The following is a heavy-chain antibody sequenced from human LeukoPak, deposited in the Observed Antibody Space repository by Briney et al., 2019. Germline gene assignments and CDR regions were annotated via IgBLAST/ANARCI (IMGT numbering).Heavy chain of an antibody. J-gene: IGHJ5*02. V-gene: IGHV4-34*01. CDR3: SYHYASGSYNP. CDR1: GGSFSGYY. Sequence: SETLSLTCAVYGGSFSGYYWSWIRQPPGKGLEWIGEINHSGSTNYNPSLKSRVTISVDTSKMQLSLWLSSVSAADTAVYYCSYHYASGSYNPWGQGTLVTVSS. CDR2: INHSGST. D-gene: IGHD3-10*01.